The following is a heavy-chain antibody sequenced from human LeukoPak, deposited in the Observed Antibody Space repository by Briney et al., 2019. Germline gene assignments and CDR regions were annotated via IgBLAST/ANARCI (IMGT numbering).Heavy chain of an antibody. J-gene: IGHJ4*02. CDR3: ARSGRYQIY. CDR1: GGSFIGYY. Sequence: SETLSLTCAVYGGSFIGYYWSWIRQPPGKGLEWIGEINDSGTTNYNPSLKSRVTISEDTFRNQFSLKLSSVTAADTAVYYCARSGRYQIYWGRGTLVTVSS. CDR2: INDSGTT. D-gene: IGHD3-10*01. V-gene: IGHV4-34*01.